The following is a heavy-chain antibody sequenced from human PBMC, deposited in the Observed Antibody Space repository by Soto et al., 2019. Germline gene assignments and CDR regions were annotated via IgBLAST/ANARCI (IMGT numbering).Heavy chain of an antibody. Sequence: QVQLEQSGVEVRKPGASVKVSCKTSGYTFSKYGISWVRQAPGQGLEWMAWIRGQNGDTNLAEKFRGRVTLTKDSSTSTVYMELRSLRSDDTAVYYCAREVYRGTYPRPYYFASWGQGTQVSVSS. CDR2: IRGQNGDT. CDR3: AREVYRGTYPRPYYFAS. CDR1: GYTFSKYG. V-gene: IGHV1-18*04. D-gene: IGHD3-16*02. J-gene: IGHJ4*02.